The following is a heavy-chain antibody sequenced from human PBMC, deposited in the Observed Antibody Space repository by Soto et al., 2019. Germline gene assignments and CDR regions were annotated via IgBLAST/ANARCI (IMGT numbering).Heavy chain of an antibody. CDR3: ARIIGYCRNNDCSWTFDI. J-gene: IGHJ3*02. V-gene: IGHV5-51*01. CDR1: GYSFISYW. D-gene: IGHD2-2*03. CDR2: FYPGDSTS. Sequence: GESLKISCKTSGYSFISYWVAWVRQKPGKGLEWMGTFYPGDSTSTYSPSFQGQVTISVDKSISTAYLHLSSLKASDTAMYYCARIIGYCRNNDCSWTFDIWGQGTMVT.